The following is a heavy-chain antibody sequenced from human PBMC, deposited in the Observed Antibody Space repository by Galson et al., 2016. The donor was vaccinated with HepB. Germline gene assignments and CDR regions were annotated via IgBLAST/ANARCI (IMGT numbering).Heavy chain of an antibody. CDR2: IIPVFGVP. D-gene: IGHD3-9*01. Sequence: SVKVSCKASGGIYNMYAISWVRQAPGQGLEWMGGIIPVFGVPRYARKYQGRVTITADASTKTAYMELASLKTEDTAVYFCAARNEETTPLYFGMDVWGRGTTVTVSS. V-gene: IGHV1-69*13. J-gene: IGHJ6*02. CDR3: AARNEETTPLYFGMDV. CDR1: GGIYNMYA.